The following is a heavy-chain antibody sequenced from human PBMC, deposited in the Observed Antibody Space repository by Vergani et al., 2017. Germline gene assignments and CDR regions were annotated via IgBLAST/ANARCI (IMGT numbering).Heavy chain of an antibody. J-gene: IGHJ3*02. D-gene: IGHD3-10*01. CDR1: GYSFTSYW. CDR3: ARAHMVRGVIGAFDI. V-gene: IGHV5-51*01. Sequence: EVQLVQSGAEVKKPGESLKISCKGSGYSFTSYWIGWVRQMPGKGLEWMGIIYPGDSDTRYSPSSQGQVTISADKSISTAYLQWSSLKASDTAMYYCARAHMVRGVIGAFDIWGQGTMVTFSS. CDR2: IYPGDSDT.